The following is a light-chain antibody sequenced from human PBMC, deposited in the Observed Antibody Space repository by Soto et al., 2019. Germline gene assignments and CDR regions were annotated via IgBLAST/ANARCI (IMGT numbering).Light chain of an antibody. CDR2: WAS. CDR1: QSVLHSSNNENY. CDR3: QQYFSIPLT. J-gene: IGKJ1*01. Sequence: DIVMTQSPDSLAVSLGERATINCKSSQSVLHSSNNENYLAWYQQKPGQPPKLLIYWASTRESGVPDRFSGSASGTDFTLTISSLQAEDVAVYYCQQYFSIPLTFGQGTKVEIK. V-gene: IGKV4-1*01.